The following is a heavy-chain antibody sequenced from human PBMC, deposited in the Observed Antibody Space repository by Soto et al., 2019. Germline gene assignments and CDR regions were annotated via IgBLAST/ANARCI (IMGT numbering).Heavy chain of an antibody. CDR3: AHRPIVGAAI. J-gene: IGHJ4*02. D-gene: IGHD1-26*01. CDR2: IFHCGST. CDR1: GGSISNSNW. Sequence: QVQLQESGPGLVKPSGTLSLTCAVFGGSISNSNWWTWVRQPPGKGLDWIGEIFHCGSTNYNSSLRGRVTISVDKANNPFSLKLSSVTAADTAVYYCAHRPIVGAAIWGQGTLVTVSS. V-gene: IGHV4-4*02.